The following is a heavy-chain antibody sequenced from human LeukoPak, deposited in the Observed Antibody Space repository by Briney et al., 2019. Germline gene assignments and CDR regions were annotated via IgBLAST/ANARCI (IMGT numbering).Heavy chain of an antibody. CDR1: GYTFTGYY. CDR2: INPDSGGT. J-gene: IGHJ3*01. CDR3: ARTFYDTLDSDAFDF. Sequence: ASVKVSCKASGYTFTGYYMHWVRPAPGQGLEWMGWINPDSGGTNNAQKFQGRVTITRDTSISTAYMELSRLRSDDTAVYYCARTFYDTLDSDAFDFWGQGTMVIVSS. D-gene: IGHD2/OR15-2a*01. V-gene: IGHV1-2*02.